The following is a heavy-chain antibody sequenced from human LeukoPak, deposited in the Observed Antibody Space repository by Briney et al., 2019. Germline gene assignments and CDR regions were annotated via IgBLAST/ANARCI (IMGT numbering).Heavy chain of an antibody. D-gene: IGHD2-8*02. J-gene: IGHJ6*02. CDR3: TRVQAGRSGLMDV. Sequence: GGSLRLSCAASGFTLSDYWMHWVRQVPGEGLVWVSRINPDGSTTNYADSVKGRFTTSRDNAKNTLYLQMNSLRAEDTALYYCTRVQAGRSGLMDVWGRGTTVTVSS. CDR1: GFTLSDYW. V-gene: IGHV3-74*01. CDR2: INPDGSTT.